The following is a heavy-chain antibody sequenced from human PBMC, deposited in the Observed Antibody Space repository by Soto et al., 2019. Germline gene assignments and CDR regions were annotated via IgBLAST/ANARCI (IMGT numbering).Heavy chain of an antibody. CDR1: GFTFGDHT. V-gene: IGHV3-49*04. Sequence: PGGSLRLSCTASGFTFGDHTMNWVRQAPGKGLEWVGFIRNKAYGGTTDYAASVKGRFTISGDDSKSIVYLQMNSLKTEDTAVYYCTRAGLFRFLEWLLFDYWGQGTLVTVSS. CDR3: TRAGLFRFLEWLLFDY. CDR2: IRNKAYGGTT. J-gene: IGHJ4*02. D-gene: IGHD3-3*01.